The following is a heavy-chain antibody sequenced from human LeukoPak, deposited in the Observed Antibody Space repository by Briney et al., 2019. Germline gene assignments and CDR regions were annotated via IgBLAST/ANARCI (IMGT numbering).Heavy chain of an antibody. J-gene: IGHJ4*02. CDR3: ARAEIQLQVPYYFDY. D-gene: IGHD5-18*01. CDR1: GGSFSGYY. V-gene: IGHV4-34*01. Sequence: SETLSLTCAVYGGSFSGYYWSWIRQPPGKGLEWIGEINHSGSTNYNPSLKSRVTISVDTSKNQFSLKLSSVTAADTAVYYCARAEIQLQVPYYFDYWGRGTLVTVSS. CDR2: INHSGST.